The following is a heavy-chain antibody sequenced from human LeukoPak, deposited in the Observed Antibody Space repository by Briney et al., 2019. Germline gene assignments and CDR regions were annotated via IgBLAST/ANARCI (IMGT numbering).Heavy chain of an antibody. CDR3: AKDRSQSRVFDY. V-gene: IGHV3-48*01. CDR2: VSNSSSTI. CDR1: GFTFSIYS. Sequence: GGSLRLSCAASGFTFSIYSMNWVRQAPGKGLEWVSYVSNSSSTIYYADSVKGRFTISRDNSKNTLYLQMNSLRAEDTAVYYCAKDRSQSRVFDYWGQGTLVTVSS. D-gene: IGHD1-26*01. J-gene: IGHJ4*02.